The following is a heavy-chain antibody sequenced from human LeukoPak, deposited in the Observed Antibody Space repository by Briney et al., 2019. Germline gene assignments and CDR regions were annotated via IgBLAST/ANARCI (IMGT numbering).Heavy chain of an antibody. CDR3: ARAAVVVTATDAFGI. CDR1: GYTFTNYW. V-gene: IGHV5-51*01. D-gene: IGHD2-21*02. Sequence: GESLKISCKGSGYTFTNYWIGWVRQMPGKGLEWMGIIYPGDSNTRYSPPFQGQVTVSADKSISTAYLQWNSLKASDTAMYYCARAAVVVTATDAFGIWGQGTMVTVPS. CDR2: IYPGDSNT. J-gene: IGHJ3*02.